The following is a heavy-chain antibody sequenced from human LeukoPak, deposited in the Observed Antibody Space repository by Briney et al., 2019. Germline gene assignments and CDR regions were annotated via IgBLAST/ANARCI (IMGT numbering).Heavy chain of an antibody. Sequence: GGSLRLSCAASGFTFSSYAMSWVRQAPGKGLEWVSAISGSGGSTYYADSVKGRFTISRDNSKNTLYLQMNSLRAEDTAVYYCAKVTPYYYDSSGYFNYWAQGTLVTVSS. CDR2: ISGSGGST. D-gene: IGHD3-22*01. CDR1: GFTFSSYA. J-gene: IGHJ4*02. V-gene: IGHV3-23*01. CDR3: AKVTPYYYDSSGYFNY.